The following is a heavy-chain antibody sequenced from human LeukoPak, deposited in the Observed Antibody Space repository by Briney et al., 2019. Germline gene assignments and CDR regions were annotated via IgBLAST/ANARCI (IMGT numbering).Heavy chain of an antibody. J-gene: IGHJ6*03. CDR2: IRSDGSNK. D-gene: IGHD5-12*01. CDR3: ARDGYSGYEYTFQNYYMDV. CDR1: GFTFSNYG. V-gene: IGHV3-30*02. Sequence: PGGSLRLSCVASGFTFSNYGMHWVRQALGKGLEWVAFIRSDGSNKYYADSVKGRFTISRDNSKNTLYLQMNSLRSDDTAVYYCARDGYSGYEYTFQNYYMDVWGKGTTVTVSS.